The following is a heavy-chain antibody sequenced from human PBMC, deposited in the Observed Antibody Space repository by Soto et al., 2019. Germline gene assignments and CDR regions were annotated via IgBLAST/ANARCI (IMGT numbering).Heavy chain of an antibody. CDR3: AKDRYSGTYFRHYFDY. CDR1: GFTFSTYG. Sequence: QVQLVESGGGVVQPGTSLRLSCAASGFTFSTYGMHWVRQAPGKGLEWVAFISYDGSNKYYADSVKGRFTISRDNPKNILCLQMNSLRAEDTAVYYCAKDRYSGTYFRHYFDYWGQGTLVTVSS. J-gene: IGHJ4*02. CDR2: ISYDGSNK. D-gene: IGHD1-26*01. V-gene: IGHV3-30*18.